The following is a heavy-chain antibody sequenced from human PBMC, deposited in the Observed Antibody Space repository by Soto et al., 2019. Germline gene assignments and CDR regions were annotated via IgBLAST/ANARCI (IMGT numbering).Heavy chain of an antibody. D-gene: IGHD3-10*01. CDR2: TSYDGDKN. V-gene: IGHV3-30*18. CDR1: GFTFSNYG. Sequence: GGSLRLSCAASGFTFSNYGLHWVRQAPGKGLEWVAVTSYDGDKNYYSASVKGRFTISRDNSKNTLYLQMNSLRADDTAVYYCAKDIALVRGVIIDMDVWGQGTTVTVS. CDR3: AKDIALVRGVIIDMDV. J-gene: IGHJ6*02.